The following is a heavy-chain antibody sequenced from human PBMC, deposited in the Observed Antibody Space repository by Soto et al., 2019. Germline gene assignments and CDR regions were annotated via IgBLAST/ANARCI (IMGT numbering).Heavy chain of an antibody. Sequence: QVHVVQSGAEVKKPGSSVKVTCKAFGGTVNSFGINWVRQAPGQGLEWMGGIIPVFGTTKYAQKFRDRVTLVADGSTSTSYMELSSLTSDDTAVYYCSIEVWGRGGYYLDAWGQGTLVTVAS. CDR1: GGTVNSFG. D-gene: IGHD7-27*01. V-gene: IGHV1-69*01. CDR2: IIPVFGTT. J-gene: IGHJ4*02. CDR3: SIEVWGRGGYYLDA.